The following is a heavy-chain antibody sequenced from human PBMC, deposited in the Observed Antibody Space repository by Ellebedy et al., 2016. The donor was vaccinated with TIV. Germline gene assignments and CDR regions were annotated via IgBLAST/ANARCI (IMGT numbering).Heavy chain of an antibody. D-gene: IGHD3-9*01. CDR3: ARGKNYDVLTGTYTGFDY. Sequence: MPGGSLRLSCTVSGGSISSSSYYWGWIRQPPGKGLEWIGSIYYSGSTYYNPSLKSRVTISVDTSKNQFSLKLSSVTAADTAVYYCARGKNYDVLTGTYTGFDYWGQGTLVTVSS. CDR1: GGSISSSSYY. V-gene: IGHV4-39*01. J-gene: IGHJ4*02. CDR2: IYYSGST.